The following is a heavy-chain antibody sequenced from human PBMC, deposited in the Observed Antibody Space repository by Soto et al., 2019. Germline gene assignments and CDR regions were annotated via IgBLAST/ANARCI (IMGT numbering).Heavy chain of an antibody. CDR1: GSSISSYY. J-gene: IGHJ4*02. CDR2: IYYTGST. D-gene: IGHD4-17*01. CDR3: TRVGGYYGDYPNFDY. Sequence: SETLSLTCRVSGSSISSYYWSWLRQPPGKGLEWIGNIYYTGSTNYHPSPKSRVIMSVESSKKQFSLRLNSVTAADTAVYYCTRVGGYYGDYPNFDYWGQGALVTVSS. V-gene: IGHV4-59*01.